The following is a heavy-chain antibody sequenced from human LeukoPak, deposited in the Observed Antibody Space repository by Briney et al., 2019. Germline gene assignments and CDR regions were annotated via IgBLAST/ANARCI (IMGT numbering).Heavy chain of an antibody. CDR2: IYYSGST. CDR1: GGSISSYY. V-gene: IGHV4-59*01. Sequence: SETLSLTCTVSGGSISSYYWSWIRQPPGKGLERIGYIYYSGSTNYNPSLKSRVTISVDTSKNQFSLKLSSVTAADTAVYYCATGYCSGGSCLFDYWGQGTLVTVSS. J-gene: IGHJ4*02. D-gene: IGHD2-15*01. CDR3: ATGYCSGGSCLFDY.